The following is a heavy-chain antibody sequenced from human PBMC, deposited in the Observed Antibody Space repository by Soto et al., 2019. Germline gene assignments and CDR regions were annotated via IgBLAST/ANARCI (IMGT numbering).Heavy chain of an antibody. CDR2: IIPIFGTA. D-gene: IGHD2-2*01. CDR3: ARDLSSTSPNWFDP. V-gene: IGHV1-69*06. J-gene: IGHJ5*02. Sequence: SVKVSCKASVCTFSSYAISWVRQAPGQGLEWMGGIIPIFGTANYAQKFQGRVTITADKSTSTAYMELSSLRSEDTAVYYCARDLSSTSPNWFDPWGQGTLVTVSS. CDR1: VCTFSSYA.